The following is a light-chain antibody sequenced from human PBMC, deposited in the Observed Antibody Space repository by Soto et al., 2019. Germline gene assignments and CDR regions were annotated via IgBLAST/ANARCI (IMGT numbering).Light chain of an antibody. J-gene: IGKJ5*01. CDR2: AAS. V-gene: IGKV1-39*01. CDR3: QRSYTTPIT. Sequence: DIQMTQSPSSLSASVGDRVTITCRASQTISYYLNWYQHKPRKDPKLLIFAASSLQSGVPSRFNGSGSGTDFTRTISRLQSEDFATYYCQRSYTTPITLGQGTRLEIK. CDR1: QTISYY.